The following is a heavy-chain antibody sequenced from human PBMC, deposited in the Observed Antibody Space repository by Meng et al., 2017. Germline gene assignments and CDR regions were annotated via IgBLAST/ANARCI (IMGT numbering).Heavy chain of an antibody. J-gene: IGHJ4*02. V-gene: IGHV1-69*05. Sequence: SVKVSCKASGGTFSSYAISWVRQAPGQGLEWMGGIIPIFGTANYAQKFQGRVTITTDTSTSTAYMELRSLRSDDTAVYYCARALEWLVPNYYFDYWGQGTLVTVSS. CDR3: ARALEWLVPNYYFDY. CDR1: GGTFSSYA. D-gene: IGHD6-19*01. CDR2: IIPIFGTA.